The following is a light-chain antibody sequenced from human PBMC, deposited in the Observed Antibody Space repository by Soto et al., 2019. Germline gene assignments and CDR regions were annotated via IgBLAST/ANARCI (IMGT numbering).Light chain of an antibody. CDR3: HQTYANPWT. CDR1: QSISRW. Sequence: YPSTLSASVGDRVTLSCRASQSISRWLAWYQQKPGKAPKVLIHAASRVQSGVPSTFSASGSGTDFALTISSLQPEDFATYYCHQTYANPWTFGQGTKVDI. CDR2: AAS. V-gene: IGKV1-39*01. J-gene: IGKJ1*01.